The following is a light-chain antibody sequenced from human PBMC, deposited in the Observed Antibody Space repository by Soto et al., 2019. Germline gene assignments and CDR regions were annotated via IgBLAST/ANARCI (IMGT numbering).Light chain of an antibody. CDR1: QSVSSN. V-gene: IGKV3-15*01. J-gene: IGKJ4*01. Sequence: EIVMTQSPATLSVSPGERATLSCRASQSVSSNLAWYQQKPGQAPRLLIYGASTRATGIPARFSGSGSGTEFTLTISSLQSEDFVVYYCQQYNNWPRTFXGGTKVDIK. CDR3: QQYNNWPRT. CDR2: GAS.